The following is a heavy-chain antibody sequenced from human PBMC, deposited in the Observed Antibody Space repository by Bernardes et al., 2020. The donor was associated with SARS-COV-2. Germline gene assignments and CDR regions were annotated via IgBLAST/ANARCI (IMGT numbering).Heavy chain of an antibody. D-gene: IGHD3-22*01. V-gene: IGHV4-59*08. J-gene: IGHJ5*02. CDR3: ARLRTYDSSGYYYGHNWFDP. CDR2: IYYSGST. CDR1: GGSIRSYY. Sequence: SETLTLTCTVSGGSIRSYYWSWIRQPPGKGLEWIGYIYYSGSTNYNPSLKSRVTISVDTSKNQFSLKLSSVTAADTAVYYCARLRTYDSSGYYYGHNWFDPWGQGTLVTVSS.